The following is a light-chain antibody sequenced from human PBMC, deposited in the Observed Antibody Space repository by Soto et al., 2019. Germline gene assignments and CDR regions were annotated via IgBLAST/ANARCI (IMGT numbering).Light chain of an antibody. CDR1: QSVSRW. J-gene: IGKJ4*01. Sequence: DIQMTKSPSTLSSSVGDIVTITCRASQSVSRWLAWYQKRQGKAPNLLVYKAPSFERWVPSRFSGSGSGTEFPITIRSLQPDDLATSYCQHYETYPLSFGGGTKVEIQ. CDR2: KAP. V-gene: IGKV1-5*03. CDR3: QHYETYPLS.